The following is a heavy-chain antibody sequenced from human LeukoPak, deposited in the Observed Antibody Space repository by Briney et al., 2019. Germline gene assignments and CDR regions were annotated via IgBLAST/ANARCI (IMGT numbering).Heavy chain of an antibody. CDR2: IKRDGSEK. Sequence: GGSLRLSCAASGFTFNSYWVNSVRQAPGKGLEWVANIKRDGSEKYYVDSVKGRFTIYRDNAKNSLDLRMNSLRVEDTAVYYCARLGPASSGWPESFDYWGQGTLVTVSS. V-gene: IGHV3-7*03. CDR1: GFTFNSYW. CDR3: ARLGPASSGWPESFDY. J-gene: IGHJ4*02. D-gene: IGHD6-19*01.